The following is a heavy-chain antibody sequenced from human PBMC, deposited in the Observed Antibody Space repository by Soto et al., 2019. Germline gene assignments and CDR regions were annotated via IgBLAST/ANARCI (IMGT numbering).Heavy chain of an antibody. Sequence: QVQLQESGPGLVKPSQTLSLTCTVSGGSISSGDYYWSWIRQPPGKGLEWIGNIYYSGSTYYNPSLNSRVTISVDTSKNQFSLKLSSVTAADTAVYYCARVSIAAAGDEVDDYWGQGTLVTVSS. CDR2: IYYSGST. J-gene: IGHJ4*02. V-gene: IGHV4-30-4*01. CDR1: GGSISSGDYY. CDR3: ARVSIAAAGDEVDDY. D-gene: IGHD6-13*01.